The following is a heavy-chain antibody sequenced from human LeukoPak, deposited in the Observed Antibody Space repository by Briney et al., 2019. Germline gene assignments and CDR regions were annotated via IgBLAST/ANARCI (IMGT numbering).Heavy chain of an antibody. CDR2: MSGVGGNT. V-gene: IGHV3-23*01. CDR1: GFIFSSYA. Sequence: GGSLRLSCAGSGFIFSSYAMSWVRQAPGKGLEWVSAMSGVGGNTFYTDSVRGRLTISRDNSKNTLYLQMNSLRAEDTAIYYCAKTSRWERDYFDYWGQGTLVTVSS. D-gene: IGHD5-24*01. CDR3: AKTSRWERDYFDY. J-gene: IGHJ4*02.